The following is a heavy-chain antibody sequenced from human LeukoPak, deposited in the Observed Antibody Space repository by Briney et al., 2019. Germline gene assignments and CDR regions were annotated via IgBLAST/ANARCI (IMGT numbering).Heavy chain of an antibody. CDR1: GFPFSSHW. D-gene: IGHD6-19*01. CDR2: INQDGSEK. Sequence: GGSLRLSCAASGFPFSSHWLSWFRQSPGKGLEGVAHINQDGSEKYYVDSVKGRFTISRDNARNSQYLQMNSLRAEDTAVYYCASGGGWVFNNWGQGTLVTVSS. CDR3: ASGGGWVFNN. V-gene: IGHV3-7*01. J-gene: IGHJ4*02.